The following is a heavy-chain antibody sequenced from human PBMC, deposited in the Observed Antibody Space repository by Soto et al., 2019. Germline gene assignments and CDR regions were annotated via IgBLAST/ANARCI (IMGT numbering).Heavy chain of an antibody. V-gene: IGHV5-51*01. CDR2: IYPGDSDT. CDR3: ARPSPYYYDSSGQDAFDI. CDR1: GYSFTSYL. Sequence: GESLNLSCKGSGYSFTSYLIGWVRQMPGKGLEWMGIIYPGDSDTRYSPSFQGQVTISADKSISTAYLQWSSLKASDTAMYYCARPSPYYYDSSGQDAFDIWGQGTMVTVSS. D-gene: IGHD3-22*01. J-gene: IGHJ3*02.